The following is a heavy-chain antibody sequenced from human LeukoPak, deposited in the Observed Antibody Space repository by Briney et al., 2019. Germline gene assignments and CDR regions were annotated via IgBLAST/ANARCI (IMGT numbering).Heavy chain of an antibody. D-gene: IGHD1/OR15-1a*01. V-gene: IGHV5-51*01. Sequence: GESLKISCKGSGYSFTNYWIGWVRQLPGKGLEWMGIFFPGDSDSSYSPSFQGQVTISADKSFNTAYLQWSSLKASDTAMYYCATSESQTRFDYWGQGTLVTVSS. CDR1: GYSFTNYW. J-gene: IGHJ4*02. CDR2: FFPGDSDS. CDR3: ATSESQTRFDY.